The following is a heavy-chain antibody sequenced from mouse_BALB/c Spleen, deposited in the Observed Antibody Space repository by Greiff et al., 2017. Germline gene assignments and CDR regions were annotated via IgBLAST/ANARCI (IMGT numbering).Heavy chain of an antibody. J-gene: IGHJ4*01. CDR1: GYTFTSYW. D-gene: IGHD1-1*01. V-gene: IGHV1S81*02. CDR3: ERGDYDSSYGYAMDY. CDR2: INPSNGRT. Sequence: QVQLQQPGAELVKPGASVNLSCKASGYTFTSYWMHWVKQRPGQGLEWIGEINPSNGRTNYNEKFKSKATLTVDKSSSTAYMQLSSLTSEDSAVYYCERGDYDSSYGYAMDYWGQGTSVTVSA.